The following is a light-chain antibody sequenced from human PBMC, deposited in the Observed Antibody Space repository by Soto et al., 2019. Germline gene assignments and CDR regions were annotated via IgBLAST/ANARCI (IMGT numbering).Light chain of an antibody. CDR3: QQYYRTPST. Sequence: DIVMTQAPDSLAVSLGERATINCKSSQSVLYSSNNKNYLAWYQQNPGQPPKLLIYWASTRESGVPDRFSGSGSGTDFTLTIRSLHAEDFAVYYCQQYYRTPSTFGGGTKVEIK. V-gene: IGKV4-1*01. CDR2: WAS. CDR1: QSVLYSSNNKNY. J-gene: IGKJ4*01.